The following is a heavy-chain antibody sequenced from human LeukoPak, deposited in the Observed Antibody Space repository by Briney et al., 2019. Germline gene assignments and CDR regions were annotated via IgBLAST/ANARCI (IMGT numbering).Heavy chain of an antibody. Sequence: SSETLSLTCTLSGVSFSPKHWSWIRQPPGEGLEWIGYIHYTGTTNYNPSLKSRVTISLDTSKNQFSLKLNFVTAADTAVYYCARGAGWYDYWGQGTLVTVSS. V-gene: IGHV4-59*01. CDR1: GVSFSPKH. CDR3: ARGAGWYDY. CDR2: IHYTGTT. D-gene: IGHD6-19*01. J-gene: IGHJ4*02.